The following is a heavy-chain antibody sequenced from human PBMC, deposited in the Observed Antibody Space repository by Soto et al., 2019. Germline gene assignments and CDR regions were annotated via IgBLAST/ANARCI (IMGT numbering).Heavy chain of an antibody. V-gene: IGHV3-48*01. Sequence: GGSLRLSCAASGFTFRIYSMNWVRQAPGKGLEWVSYISSSGSSIYYADSVQGRFTISRDNTENSLYLQMNSLRAEDSAVYYCARAGILGAIFLFDYWGQGTLVTVSS. D-gene: IGHD2-2*01. CDR1: GFTFRIYS. J-gene: IGHJ4*02. CDR3: ARAGILGAIFLFDY. CDR2: ISSSGSSI.